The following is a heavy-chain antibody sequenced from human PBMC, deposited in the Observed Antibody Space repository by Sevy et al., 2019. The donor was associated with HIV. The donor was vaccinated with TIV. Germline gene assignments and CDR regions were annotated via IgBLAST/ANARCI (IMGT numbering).Heavy chain of an antibody. CDR3: AKDRVTVFGVVVTVDS. CDR2: ISGSGYAT. V-gene: IGHV3-23*01. D-gene: IGHD3-3*01. J-gene: IGHJ4*02. Sequence: GGSLRLSCAASGFTFDSYAMHWVRQVAGKGLEWVSTISGSGYATYYADSVKGRFIISRDTSRNTLYLQMNSLRVEDSAVYFCAKDRVTVFGVVVTVDSWGQGTLVTVSS. CDR1: GFTFDSYA.